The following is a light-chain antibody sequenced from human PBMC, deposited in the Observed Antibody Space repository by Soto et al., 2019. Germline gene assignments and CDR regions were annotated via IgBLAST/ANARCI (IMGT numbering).Light chain of an antibody. V-gene: IGKV1-39*01. CDR2: AAS. J-gene: IGKJ3*01. CDR3: QQSYSTPPT. CDR1: QSISSY. Sequence: DIQMTQSPSSLSASVGDRVTITCRASQSISSYLNWYQQKPVKAPKLLIYAASSLQRGVPSRFSGSGSGTDFTLTISSLQPEDFATYYCQQSYSTPPTFDPGTKVDIK.